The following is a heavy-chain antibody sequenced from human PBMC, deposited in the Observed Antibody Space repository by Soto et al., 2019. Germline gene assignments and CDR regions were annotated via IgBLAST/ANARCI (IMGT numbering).Heavy chain of an antibody. CDR2: IYYSGST. CDR3: ARDRYSSRANWFDP. V-gene: IGHV4-31*03. J-gene: IGHJ5*02. CDR1: GGSISSGGYY. Sequence: SLTCTVSGGSISSGGYYWSWIRQHPGKGLEWIGYIYYSGSTYYNPSLKSRVTISVDTSKNQFSLKLSSVTAADTAVYYCARDRYSSRANWFDPWGQGTLVTVSS. D-gene: IGHD2-21*01.